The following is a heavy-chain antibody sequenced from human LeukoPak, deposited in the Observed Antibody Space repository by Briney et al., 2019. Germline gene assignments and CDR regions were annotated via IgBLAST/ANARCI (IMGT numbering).Heavy chain of an antibody. CDR3: TREAPGDYVFDY. Sequence: GGSLRLSCTASGFTFGDYAMTWVRQAPGKGLEWVGFISSNLYGGTTDYAASVKGRFTISRDDSNSIAYLQLNSLKTEDTALYYCTREAPGDYVFDYWGRGTLVTVSS. J-gene: IGHJ4*02. D-gene: IGHD4-17*01. V-gene: IGHV3-49*04. CDR2: ISSNLYGGTT. CDR1: GFTFGDYA.